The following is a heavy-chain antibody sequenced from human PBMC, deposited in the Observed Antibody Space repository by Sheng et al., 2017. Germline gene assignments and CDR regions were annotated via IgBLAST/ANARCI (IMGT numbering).Heavy chain of an antibody. CDR3: ARHITYFWSGYYTGILVPTP. V-gene: IGHV4-39*01. CDR2: IYYSGST. D-gene: IGHD3-3*01. Sequence: QLQLQESGPGLVKPSETLSLTCTVSGGSISSSSYYWGWIRQPPGKGLEWIGSIYYSGSTYYNPSLKSRVTISVDTSKNQFSLKLSSVTAADTAVYYCARHITYFWSGYYTGILVPTPWGQGTLVTVSS. J-gene: IGHJ5*02. CDR1: GGSISSSSYY.